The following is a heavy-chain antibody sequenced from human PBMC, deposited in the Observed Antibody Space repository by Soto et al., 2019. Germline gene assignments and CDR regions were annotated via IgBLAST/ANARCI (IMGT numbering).Heavy chain of an antibody. Sequence: LSLTCAVYGGSFSGYYWSWIRQPPGKGLEWIGEINHSGSTNYNPSLKSRVTISVDTSKNQFSLKLSSVTAADTAVYYCARGRGVAVPAANAWYNYYYYMDVWGKGTTVTVSS. CDR1: GGSFSGYY. V-gene: IGHV4-34*01. J-gene: IGHJ6*03. D-gene: IGHD2-2*01. CDR3: ARGRGVAVPAANAWYNYYYYMDV. CDR2: INHSGST.